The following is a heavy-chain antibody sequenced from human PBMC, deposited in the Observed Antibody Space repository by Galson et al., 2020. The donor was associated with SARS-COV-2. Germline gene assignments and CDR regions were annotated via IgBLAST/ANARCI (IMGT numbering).Heavy chain of an antibody. J-gene: IGHJ5*02. V-gene: IGHV1-24*01. CDR1: GYTLTELS. CDR3: ATGSPLKQLNWFGP. Sequence: SVKVSCKVSGYTLTELSIHWVRQPPGKGLEWMGGFNPEDGETIYAQKFQGRVTMTKDTSTDTAHMELSSLRFEDTAVYYCATGSPLKQLNWFGPWGQGTLVTVSS. D-gene: IGHD6-13*01. CDR2: FNPEDGET.